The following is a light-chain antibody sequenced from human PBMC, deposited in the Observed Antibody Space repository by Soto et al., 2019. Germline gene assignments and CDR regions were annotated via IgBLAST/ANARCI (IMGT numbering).Light chain of an antibody. V-gene: IGKV3-20*01. CDR3: QQYARPPFA. J-gene: IGKJ2*01. CDR2: DAS. CDR1: QRISNSY. Sequence: EIVLTLSPGTLSLSPGERATLSCRASQRISNSYLAWYQQKPGQAPRLLLYDASSMATGIPDRVSGSGSGTDFTLTISRLEPEDFAVDYCQQYARPPFAFGQGTKVEIK.